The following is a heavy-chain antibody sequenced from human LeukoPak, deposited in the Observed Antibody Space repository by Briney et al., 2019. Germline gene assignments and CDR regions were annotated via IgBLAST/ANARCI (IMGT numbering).Heavy chain of an antibody. CDR2: INPNNGGT. V-gene: IGHV1-2*02. CDR1: GYTFTGYY. CDR3: ARDYRDGYGMDV. Sequence: ASVKVSCKASGYTFTGYYIHWVRQAPGQGLEWMGWINPNNGGTNYGQKFQGRVSLTRDTSISTAYMELSWLRSDDTAMYYCARDYRDGYGMDVWGQGTTVIVSS. J-gene: IGHJ6*02. D-gene: IGHD5-24*01.